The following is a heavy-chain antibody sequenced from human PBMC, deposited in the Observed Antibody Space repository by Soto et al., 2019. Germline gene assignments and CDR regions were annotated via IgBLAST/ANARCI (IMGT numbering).Heavy chain of an antibody. CDR2: IQYSGNT. Sequence: SETLSLTCSVSGGSISSGYYYWSWIRQTPGKGLEWIGNIQYSGNTYYNQTLKSRLTISIDTAKNKFSMKVGYVTAEDTAVYYCASVTFGGVVMAVWGQGTTVTVSS. CDR1: GGSISSGYYY. V-gene: IGHV4-30-4*02. CDR3: ASVTFGGVVMAV. J-gene: IGHJ6*02. D-gene: IGHD3-16*01.